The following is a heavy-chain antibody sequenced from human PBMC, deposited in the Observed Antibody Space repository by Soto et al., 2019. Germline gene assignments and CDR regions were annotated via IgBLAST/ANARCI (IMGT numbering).Heavy chain of an antibody. CDR2: IIPILGIA. CDR3: ESSSGRIIDAFDI. Sequence: ASVKVSCKASGGTFSSYTISWVRQAPGQGLEWMGRIIPILGIANYAQKFQGRVTITADKSTSTAYMELSSLRSEDTAVYYCESSSGRIIDAFDIWGQGTMVTVSS. D-gene: IGHD6-19*01. CDR1: GGTFSSYT. V-gene: IGHV1-69*02. J-gene: IGHJ3*02.